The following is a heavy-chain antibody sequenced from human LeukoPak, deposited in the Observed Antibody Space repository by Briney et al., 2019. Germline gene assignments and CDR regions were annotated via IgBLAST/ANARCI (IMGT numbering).Heavy chain of an antibody. CDR2: ISYDGSNK. CDR1: GFPFSSYA. D-gene: IGHD4/OR15-4a*01. V-gene: IGHV3-30-3*01. Sequence: SGGPLRLSCAASGFPFSSYAMQWVRQAPGKGREGVGVISYDGSNKYYADSVKGRFTISRDNSKNTLYLQMNSLRAEDTAVYYCARDPNDAFDIWGQGTMVTVSS. CDR3: ARDPNDAFDI. J-gene: IGHJ3*02.